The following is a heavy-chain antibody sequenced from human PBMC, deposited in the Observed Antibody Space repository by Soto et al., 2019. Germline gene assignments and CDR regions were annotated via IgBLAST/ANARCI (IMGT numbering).Heavy chain of an antibody. CDR3: ARGKPSGYRFGPRNFFYYGLDV. CDR1: SASLGDHY. Sequence: KSSETLSLTCAVFSASLGDHYWPWLRQSPDKGLEWIGEVHPSGSTDYDPSLKSRLTLSLDTSKSQFSLKVASGTAADTAVYFCARGKPSGYRFGPRNFFYYGLDVWGPGTTVTVSS. J-gene: IGHJ6*02. V-gene: IGHV4-34*01. D-gene: IGHD5-18*01. CDR2: VHPSGST.